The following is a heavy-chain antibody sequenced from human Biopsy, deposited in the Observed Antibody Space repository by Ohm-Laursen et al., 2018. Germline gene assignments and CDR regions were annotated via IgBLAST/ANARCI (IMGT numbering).Heavy chain of an antibody. V-gene: IGHV4-59*01. CDR1: RDSISNYY. D-gene: IGHD3-16*01. J-gene: IGHJ4*02. Sequence: LSLTLTVSRDSISNYYWTWIRQSPGKGLEWIGYIYYTGSTNYNPSVKSRVTISVDTSKNQFSLKLNSVTAADTAVYFCARDSRGGHLNTTLITGKNLDSWGQGILVTVSS. CDR3: ARDSRGGHLNTTLITGKNLDS. CDR2: IYYTGST.